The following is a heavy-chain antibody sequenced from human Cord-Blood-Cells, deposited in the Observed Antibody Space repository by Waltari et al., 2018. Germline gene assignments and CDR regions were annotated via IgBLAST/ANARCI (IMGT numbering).Heavy chain of an antibody. CDR1: GYSISSGYY. Sequence: QVQLQESGPGLVKPSETLSLTCTVSGYSISSGYYWGWIRQPPGKGLEWIGSIYHSGSTYYNPSLKSRVTISVDTSKNQLSLKLSSVTAADTAVYYCARGGPYSSSSFDYWGQGTLVTVSS. CDR2: IYHSGST. V-gene: IGHV4-38-2*02. J-gene: IGHJ4*02. CDR3: ARGGPYSSSSFDY. D-gene: IGHD6-6*01.